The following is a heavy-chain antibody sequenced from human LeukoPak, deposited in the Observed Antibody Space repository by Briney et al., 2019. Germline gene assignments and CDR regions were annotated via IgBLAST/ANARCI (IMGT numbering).Heavy chain of an antibody. J-gene: IGHJ4*02. V-gene: IGHV3-21*01. Sequence: GGSLRLSCAASGFTFSSYSMNWVRQAPGKGLEWVSSISSSSSYIYYADSVKGRFTISRDNAKNSQYLQMNSLRAEDTAVYYCARDGDYYDSSGYLNWGQGTLVTVSS. CDR2: ISSSSSYI. CDR3: ARDGDYYDSSGYLN. CDR1: GFTFSSYS. D-gene: IGHD3-22*01.